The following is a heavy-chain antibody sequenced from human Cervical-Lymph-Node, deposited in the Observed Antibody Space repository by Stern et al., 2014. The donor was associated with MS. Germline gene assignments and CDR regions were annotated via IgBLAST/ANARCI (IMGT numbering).Heavy chain of an antibody. CDR2: TNPNSGGK. Sequence: VQLVEYGAEVKKPGASVKVSCKASGYNFTGYYMHWVRQAPGQRLAWMGWTNPNSGGKIYAQKFQGWVTMTRDTSTSTAYMELSRLRSDDTAVYYCARGGRSSGWSPPDAFDIWGQGTMVTVSS. CDR3: ARGGRSSGWSPPDAFDI. J-gene: IGHJ3*02. V-gene: IGHV1-2*04. CDR1: GYNFTGYY. D-gene: IGHD6-19*01.